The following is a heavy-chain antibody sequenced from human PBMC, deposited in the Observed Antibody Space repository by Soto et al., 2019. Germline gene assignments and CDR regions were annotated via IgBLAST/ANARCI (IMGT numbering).Heavy chain of an antibody. J-gene: IGHJ3*01. CDR3: ARRARTATTNWGAFDV. CDR2: ISYSADKT. D-gene: IGHD1-7*01. CDR1: GFTFNTYV. V-gene: IGHV3-23*01. Sequence: VGSLRLSCAASGFTFNTYVMNWVRQAPGKGLEWVSTISYSADKTHYADSVKSRFTISRDNSRDTLFLQMNSLRADDAAVYYCARRARTATTNWGAFDVWGQGTMVTVSS.